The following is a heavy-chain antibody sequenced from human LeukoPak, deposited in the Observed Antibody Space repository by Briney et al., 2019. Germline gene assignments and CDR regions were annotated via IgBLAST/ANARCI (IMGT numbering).Heavy chain of an antibody. Sequence: PGGSLRLSCAASGFTFSSYWMHWVRQAPGEGLVWVSRINSDGSSTSYADSVKGRFTISRDNAKNTLYLQMNSLRAEDTAVYYCATGQGHGIDVWGQGTTVTVSS. CDR1: GFTFSSYW. CDR2: INSDGSST. J-gene: IGHJ6*02. D-gene: IGHD1-14*01. CDR3: ATGQGHGIDV. V-gene: IGHV3-74*01.